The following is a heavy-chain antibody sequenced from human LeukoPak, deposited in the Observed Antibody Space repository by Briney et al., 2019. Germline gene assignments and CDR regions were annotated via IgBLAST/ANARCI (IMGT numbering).Heavy chain of an antibody. CDR2: IYSGGST. J-gene: IGHJ5*02. D-gene: IGHD6-13*01. CDR3: ARAPASSSRYLPWFDP. CDR1: GFTVSSNY. Sequence: GGSLRLSCAASGFTVSSNYMSWVRQAPGKGLEWVSVIYSGGSTYYADSVKGRFTISRDNSKNTLYLQMNSLRAEDTAVYYCARAPASSSRYLPWFDPWGQGTLVTVSS. V-gene: IGHV3-66*02.